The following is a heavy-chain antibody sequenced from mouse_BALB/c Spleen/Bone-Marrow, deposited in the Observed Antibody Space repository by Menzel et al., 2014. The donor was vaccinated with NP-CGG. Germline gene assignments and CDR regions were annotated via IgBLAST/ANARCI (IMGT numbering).Heavy chain of an antibody. CDR3: TRHAYGNSYWYFDV. Sequence: VMLVESGPELVKPGASVKISCKASGYAFSSSWMNWVKQRPGQGLEWIGRIYPGDGDTNYNGKFKGKATLTADKSSSTAYMQLSGLTSVDSAVYFCTRHAYGNSYWYFDVWGAGTTVTVSS. CDR2: IYPGDGDT. J-gene: IGHJ1*01. V-gene: IGHV1-82*01. CDR1: GYAFSSSW. D-gene: IGHD2-1*01.